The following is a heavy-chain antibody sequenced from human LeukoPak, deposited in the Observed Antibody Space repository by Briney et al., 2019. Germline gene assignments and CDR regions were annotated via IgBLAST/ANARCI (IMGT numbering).Heavy chain of an antibody. CDR1: GGSVSSGSYY. V-gene: IGHV4-61*01. D-gene: IGHD3-10*01. Sequence: SETLSLTCTVSGGSVSSGSYYWSWIRQPPGKGLEWIGYIYYSGSTDYNPSLKSRVTISVDTSKNQFSLKLSSMTAADTAVYYCARGRGYGSGSRFDYWGQGTLVTVSS. J-gene: IGHJ4*02. CDR3: ARGRGYGSGSRFDY. CDR2: IYYSGST.